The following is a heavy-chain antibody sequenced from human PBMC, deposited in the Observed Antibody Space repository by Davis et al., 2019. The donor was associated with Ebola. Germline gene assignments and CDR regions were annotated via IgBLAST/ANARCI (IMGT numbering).Heavy chain of an antibody. Sequence: SETLSLTCAVYGGSFSGYYWSWIRQPPGKGLEWIGEINHSGSTNYNPSLKSRVTISVDTSKNQFSLKLSSVTAADTAVYYCALYDFWSGYVDYWGQGTLVTVSS. CDR2: INHSGST. V-gene: IGHV4-34*01. CDR1: GGSFSGYY. D-gene: IGHD3-3*01. CDR3: ALYDFWSGYVDY. J-gene: IGHJ4*02.